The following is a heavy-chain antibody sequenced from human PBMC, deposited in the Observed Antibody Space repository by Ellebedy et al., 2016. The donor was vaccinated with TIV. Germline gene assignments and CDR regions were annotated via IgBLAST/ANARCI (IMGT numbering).Heavy chain of an antibody. CDR1: RGTFSSYA. V-gene: IGHV1-69*13. CDR3: ARGRSTRWLQTEPYYYYGMDV. J-gene: IGHJ6*02. Sequence: SVKVSXKASRGTFSSYAISWVRQAPGQGIEWMGGIIPIFGTANYAQKFQGRVTITADESTSTAYMELSSLRSEDTAVYYCARGRSTRWLQTEPYYYYGMDVWGQGTTVTVSS. CDR2: IIPIFGTA. D-gene: IGHD5-24*01.